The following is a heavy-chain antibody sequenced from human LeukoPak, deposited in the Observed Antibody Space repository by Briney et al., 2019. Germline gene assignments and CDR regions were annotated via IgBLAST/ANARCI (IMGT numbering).Heavy chain of an antibody. D-gene: IGHD2-8*02. CDR1: GFTFSSYW. J-gene: IGHJ5*01. CDR3: AKRLQFWRWCNWVDP. Sequence: GGSLRLSCAASGFTFSSYWMHWVRQAPGKGLVWVSRINSDGSSTSYADSVKGRFTISRDNAKNTLYLQKNSLRAEDTAVYYWAKRLQFWRWCNWVDPWGQGTLVTVSS. CDR2: INSDGSST. V-gene: IGHV3-74*01.